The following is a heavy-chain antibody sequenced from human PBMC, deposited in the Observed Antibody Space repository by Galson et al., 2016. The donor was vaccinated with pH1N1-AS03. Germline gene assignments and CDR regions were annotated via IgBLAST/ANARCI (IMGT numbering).Heavy chain of an antibody. CDR1: GFTFSDYY. CDR3: ARGWYGIWTGYLVDPFDY. V-gene: IGHV3-11*01. Sequence: SLRLSCAASGFTFSDYYMSWIRQAPEKGLEWISCITSSGGSGPTIYYADSVKGRFTISRDNAKNSLYLQMNSLRADDTAVYYCARGWYGIWTGYLVDPFDYWGQGPLVTVSS. J-gene: IGHJ4*02. CDR2: ITSSGGSGPTI. D-gene: IGHD3-9*01.